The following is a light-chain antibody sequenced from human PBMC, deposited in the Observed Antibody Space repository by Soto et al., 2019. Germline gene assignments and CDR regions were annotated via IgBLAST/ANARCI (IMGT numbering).Light chain of an antibody. V-gene: IGLV2-14*01. Sequence: QSALTQPASVSGSPGQSITISCTGTSSDIGGYYYVSWYQHHPGKAPKLMIYQVSNRPSGVSNRFSGSKSGNTASLTISGLQAEDEADYYCSSYMSNSAVVFGGGTKVTVL. CDR2: QVS. CDR3: SSYMSNSAVV. J-gene: IGLJ2*01. CDR1: SSDIGGYYY.